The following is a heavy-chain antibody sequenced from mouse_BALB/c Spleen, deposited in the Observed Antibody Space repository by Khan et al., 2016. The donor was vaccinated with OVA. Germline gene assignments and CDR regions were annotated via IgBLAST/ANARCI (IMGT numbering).Heavy chain of an antibody. CDR1: GYSITSGYG. CDR2: ISYSGST. V-gene: IGHV3-2*02. Sequence: ESGPGLVKPSQSLSLTCTVTGYSITSGYGWNWIRQFPGNKLEWMGYISYSGSTNYNPSLKSRISITRETSKNQFFLQLNSVTTEDTATYYCARTARIKYWGQGTTLTVSS. J-gene: IGHJ2*01. D-gene: IGHD1-2*01. CDR3: ARTARIKY.